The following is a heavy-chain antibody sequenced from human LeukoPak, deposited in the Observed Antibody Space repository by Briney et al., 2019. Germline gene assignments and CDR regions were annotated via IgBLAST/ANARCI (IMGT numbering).Heavy chain of an antibody. CDR2: FDPEDGET. D-gene: IGHD2-15*01. Sequence: ASVKVSCKVSGYTLTELSMHWVRQAPGKGLEWMGGFDPEDGETIYAQKLQGRVTMTEDTSTDTAYMELSSLRSEDTAVYYCATSSSYCSGGSCYDFWFDPWGQGTLVTVPS. J-gene: IGHJ5*02. CDR3: ATSSSYCSGGSCYDFWFDP. V-gene: IGHV1-24*01. CDR1: GYTLTELS.